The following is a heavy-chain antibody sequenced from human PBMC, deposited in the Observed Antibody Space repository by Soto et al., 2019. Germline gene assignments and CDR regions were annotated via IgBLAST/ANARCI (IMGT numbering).Heavy chain of an antibody. V-gene: IGHV5-51*01. CDR2: IYPGDSDT. D-gene: IGHD5-12*01. CDR1: GYSFTTSW. Sequence: PGESLKISCKGAGYSFTTSWIGWVRQMPGKGLEWMGIIYPGDSDTRYSPSFQGQVTISAAKSIGTAYLQWSSLKASDTAVYYCARSGYSSHGMDVWGQGTTVTVSS. J-gene: IGHJ6*02. CDR3: ARSGYSSHGMDV.